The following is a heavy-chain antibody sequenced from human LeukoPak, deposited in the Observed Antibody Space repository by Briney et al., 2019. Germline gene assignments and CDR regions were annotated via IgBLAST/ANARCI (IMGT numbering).Heavy chain of an antibody. CDR1: GFMFRDSA. CDR3: ARDIQLST. D-gene: IGHD3-16*02. Sequence: PGGSLRLSCAASGFMFRDSAMTWVRHAPGKGLEWVALISSSGENAYYADSVRGRFTIFRDNSENTLSLQMNSLRVEDTARYYCARDIQLSTWGLGTMVTVSS. J-gene: IGHJ3*01. V-gene: IGHV3-23*01. CDR2: ISSSGENA.